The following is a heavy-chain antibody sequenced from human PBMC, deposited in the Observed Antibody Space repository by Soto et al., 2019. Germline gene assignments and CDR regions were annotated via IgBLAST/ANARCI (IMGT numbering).Heavy chain of an antibody. Sequence: ASVKVSCKASGFTFTSSAMQWVREARGQRLEWIGWIVVGSGNTNYAQKFKERVTITRDMSTSTANMELSSLRSEDTAVYYFAAESVLLWFGELVSGDAFDIWGQGTMVTVSS. D-gene: IGHD3-10*01. CDR2: IVVGSGNT. V-gene: IGHV1-58*02. J-gene: IGHJ3*02. CDR1: GFTFTSSA. CDR3: AAESVLLWFGELVSGDAFDI.